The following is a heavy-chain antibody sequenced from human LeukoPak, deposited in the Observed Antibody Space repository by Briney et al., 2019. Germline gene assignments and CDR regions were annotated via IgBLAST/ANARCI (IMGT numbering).Heavy chain of an antibody. V-gene: IGHV3-21*01. CDR3: AGTLDDYFDY. J-gene: IGHJ4*02. D-gene: IGHD1-1*01. CDR2: INTCSSNN. CDR1: GFTFSSYR. Sequence: PGGSLRLTCAASGFTFSSYRMNWVRQAAGKGLEWISSINTCSSNNYYADSVKGRFTISRDNAKNSLYLQMNSLSAVETAVYYCAGTLDDYFDYWGQGTLVTVSS.